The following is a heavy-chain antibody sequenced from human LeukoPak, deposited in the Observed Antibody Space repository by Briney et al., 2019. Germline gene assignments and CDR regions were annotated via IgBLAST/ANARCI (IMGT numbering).Heavy chain of an antibody. CDR3: ARDKRGADYDFWSGYRVRNWFDP. J-gene: IGHJ5*02. D-gene: IGHD3-3*01. CDR1: GGSISSYY. CDR2: IYTSGST. Sequence: PSETLSLTCTVSGGSISSYYWSWIRQPAGKGLEWIGRIYTSGSTNYNPSLKSRVTMSVDTSKNQFSLKLSSVTAADTAVYYCARDKRGADYDFWSGYRVRNWFDPWGQGTLVTVSS. V-gene: IGHV4-4*07.